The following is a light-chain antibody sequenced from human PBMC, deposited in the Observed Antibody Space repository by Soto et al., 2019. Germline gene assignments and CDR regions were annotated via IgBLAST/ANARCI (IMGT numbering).Light chain of an antibody. CDR3: QQYFSSPWT. CDR2: WAS. V-gene: IGKV4-1*01. J-gene: IGKJ1*01. Sequence: DNLMTQSPDSLAVSLGERATINCKSSQTVLYSSNNKNYLAWYQQKPGQPPKLLIYWASTRESGVPDRFSGSGSGTDFTLTISRLQAEDVAVYYCQQYFSSPWTFGQGTKVEIK. CDR1: QTVLYSSNNKNY.